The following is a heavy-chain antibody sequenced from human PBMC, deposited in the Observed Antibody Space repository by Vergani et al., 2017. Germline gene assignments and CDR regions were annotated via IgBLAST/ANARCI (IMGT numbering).Heavy chain of an antibody. CDR3: ARARCIETCYMSNWLDS. CDR2: IKSDGSIT. J-gene: IGHJ5*01. V-gene: IGHV3-74*03. CDR1: GFSFNSFW. D-gene: IGHD3-9*01. Sequence: DVHLAESGGGFFQPGGSLRLSCSAPGFSFNSFWMHWVRQVLGKGLLGVSRIKSDGSITAYADSVKGRFTISRDNAQNTLYLQMNSLRVEDTGVYYCARARCIETCYMSNWLDSWGQGTLVTVSS.